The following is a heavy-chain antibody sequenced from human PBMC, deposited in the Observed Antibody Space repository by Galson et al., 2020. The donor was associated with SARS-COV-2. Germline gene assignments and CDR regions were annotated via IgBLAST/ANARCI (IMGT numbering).Heavy chain of an antibody. CDR3: ANGQHYFDY. D-gene: IGHD6-13*01. CDR2: ISGSGGST. CDR1: GFTFSSYA. J-gene: IGHJ4*02. V-gene: IGHV3-23*01. Sequence: GESLQISCAASGFTFSSYAVSWVRQAPGKGLEWVSAISGSGGSTYYADSVKGRFTISRDNSKNTLYLQMNSLRAEDTAVYYCANGQHYFDYWGQGTLVTVSS.